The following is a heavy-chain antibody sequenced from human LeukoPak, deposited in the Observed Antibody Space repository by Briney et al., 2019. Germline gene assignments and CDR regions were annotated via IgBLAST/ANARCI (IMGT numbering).Heavy chain of an antibody. V-gene: IGHV1-69*04. J-gene: IGHJ4*02. Sequence: GASVKVSCKASGGTFSSYAISWVRQAPGQGLEWMGRIIPILGIANYAQKFQGRVTITADKSTSTAYMELSSLRSEDTAVYYCARGFRDGYNSLGYWGQGTLVTVSS. D-gene: IGHD5-24*01. CDR2: IIPILGIA. CDR3: ARGFRDGYNSLGY. CDR1: GGTFSSYA.